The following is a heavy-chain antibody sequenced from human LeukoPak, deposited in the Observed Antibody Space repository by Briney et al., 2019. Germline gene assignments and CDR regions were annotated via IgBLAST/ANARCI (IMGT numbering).Heavy chain of an antibody. CDR1: VFTFSDDA. D-gene: IGHD2-2*02. Sequence: QPGRSLRLSCAASVFTFSDDAMHWVRQAPGKGLEWVAVISYDGSNKYYADSVKGRFTISRDNSKNTLYLQMNSLRAEDTAVFYCARADCSSTSCYTTNRFRGIDYWGQGTLVTVSS. J-gene: IGHJ4*02. CDR2: ISYDGSNK. CDR3: ARADCSSTSCYTTNRFRGIDY. V-gene: IGHV3-30*04.